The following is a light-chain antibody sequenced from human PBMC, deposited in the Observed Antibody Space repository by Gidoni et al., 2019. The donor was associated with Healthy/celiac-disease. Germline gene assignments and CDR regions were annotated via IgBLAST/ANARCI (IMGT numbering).Light chain of an antibody. J-gene: IGLJ1*01. Sequence: SALTHPAPVSGSPVQSITISCTGTSSDVGGYNYVSWYQQHPGKAPKLMIYDVSNRPSGVSNRFSGSKSGNTASLTISGLQAEDEADYYCSSYTSSSPYVFGTGTKVTVL. CDR2: DVS. CDR3: SSYTSSSPYV. V-gene: IGLV2-14*01. CDR1: SSDVGGYNY.